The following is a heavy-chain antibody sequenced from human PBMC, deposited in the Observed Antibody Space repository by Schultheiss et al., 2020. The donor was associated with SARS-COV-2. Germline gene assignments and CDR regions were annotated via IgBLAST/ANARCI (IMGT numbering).Heavy chain of an antibody. J-gene: IGHJ4*02. CDR3: ARGVGCTNGVCSSFAY. CDR2: ISGSGGST. Sequence: GESLKISCAASGFTISSNYIKCVRQAPGKGLEWVSAISGSGGSTYYADSVKGRFSISRDNSKNTLYLQMNSLRAEDTAVYYCARGVGCTNGVCSSFAYWGQGTLVTVSS. D-gene: IGHD2-8*01. CDR1: GFTISSNY. V-gene: IGHV3-23*01.